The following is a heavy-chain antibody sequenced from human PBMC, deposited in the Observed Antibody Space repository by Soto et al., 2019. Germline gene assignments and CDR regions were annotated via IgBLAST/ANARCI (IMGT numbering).Heavy chain of an antibody. V-gene: IGHV3-23*01. Sequence: PGGSLRLSCAASGFTFSSFALSWVRQAPGKGLEWVSAISGSGDGTDYADSVKGRFTISRDNSKNTLYLQMNSLRAEDTAVYYCARSPGYGMDVWGQGTTVTVSS. J-gene: IGHJ6*02. CDR2: ISGSGDGT. CDR1: GFTFSSFA. CDR3: ARSPGYGMDV.